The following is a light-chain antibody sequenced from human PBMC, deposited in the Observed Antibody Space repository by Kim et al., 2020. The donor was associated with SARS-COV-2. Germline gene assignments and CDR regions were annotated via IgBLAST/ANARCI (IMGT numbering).Light chain of an antibody. J-gene: IGLJ3*02. Sequence: GKTVTISCTGSSASIGSNYVQWYQQRPGRAPTTVIYGDNQRPSGVPDRFSGSIDGTSDSASLTVSGPKTEAEDDYYCPSDGSSSLVFGGGTQLTVL. CDR2: GDN. CDR3: PSDGSSSLV. CDR1: SASIGSNY. V-gene: IGLV6-57*02.